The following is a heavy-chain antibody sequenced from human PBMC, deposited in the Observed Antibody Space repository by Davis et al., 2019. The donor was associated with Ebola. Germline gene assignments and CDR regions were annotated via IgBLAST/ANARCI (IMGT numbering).Heavy chain of an antibody. CDR2: INHSGST. V-gene: IGHV4-34*01. D-gene: IGHD6-19*01. Sequence: MPSETLSLTCAAHGGSFSGYYWSWIRQPPGKGLEWIGEINHSGSTNYNPSLKSRVTISVDTSKNQFSLKLSSVTAADTAVYYCARRDGSSGWYNYYGMDVWGQGTTVTVSS. CDR1: GGSFSGYY. CDR3: ARRDGSSGWYNYYGMDV. J-gene: IGHJ6*02.